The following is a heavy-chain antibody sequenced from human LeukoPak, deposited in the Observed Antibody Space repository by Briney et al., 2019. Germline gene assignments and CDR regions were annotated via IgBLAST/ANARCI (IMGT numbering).Heavy chain of an antibody. V-gene: IGHV4-59*12. CDR1: GASISSFH. Sequence: PSETLSLTCSVSGASISSFHWSWIRQPPGKGLEWIGYISYSGSTYYNPSLKSRVTISVDTSKNQFSLKLSSVTAADTAVYYCARGDCSSTSCYYRVWFDPWGQGTLVTVSS. D-gene: IGHD2-2*01. CDR3: ARGDCSSTSCYYRVWFDP. J-gene: IGHJ5*02. CDR2: ISYSGST.